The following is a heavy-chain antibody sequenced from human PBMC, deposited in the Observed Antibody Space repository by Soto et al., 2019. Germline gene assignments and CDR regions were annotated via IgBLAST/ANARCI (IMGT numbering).Heavy chain of an antibody. V-gene: IGHV3-21*06. CDR2: IDARSNYI. D-gene: IGHD1-26*01. CDR3: VRENEMAGATSAFEY. J-gene: IGHJ4*02. CDR1: GFRFNSYS. Sequence: GGSLRLSCQASGFRFNSYSMNWVRQAPQKGLEWVSLIDARSNYIYYADSVKGRFTISRDNARNSLYLQMDSLRVEDTAVYYCVRENEMAGATSAFEYWGQGTPVTVSS.